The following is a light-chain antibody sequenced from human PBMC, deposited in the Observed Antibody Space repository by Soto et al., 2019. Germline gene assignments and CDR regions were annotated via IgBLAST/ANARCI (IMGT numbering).Light chain of an antibody. J-gene: IGKJ4*01. CDR1: QSIGAS. CDR3: QQYNSSPLT. Sequence: DIQMTQSPSTLYASVGDRVTITCRASQSIGASLAWFQQKPGKAPNRLISKASSLESGVPSRFSGSGSGTEVTLTISNLQPDDCATYDFQQYNSSPLTVGGGTKGEIK. CDR2: KAS. V-gene: IGKV1-5*03.